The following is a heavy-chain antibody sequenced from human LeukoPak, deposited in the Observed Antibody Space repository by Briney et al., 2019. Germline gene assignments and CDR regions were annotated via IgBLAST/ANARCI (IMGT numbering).Heavy chain of an antibody. Sequence: GGSLRLSCSASGFPVSGTHMSWVRQAPGKGLEWVSAMYTGGTTYYADSVTGRFTVSRDTSRNTLFLHMNSLRAEDTAVYYCSKHEATSGGGLASWGQGTLVIVSS. D-gene: IGHD3-16*01. CDR3: SKHEATSGGGLAS. J-gene: IGHJ5*01. CDR1: GFPVSGTH. V-gene: IGHV3-53*01. CDR2: MYTGGTT.